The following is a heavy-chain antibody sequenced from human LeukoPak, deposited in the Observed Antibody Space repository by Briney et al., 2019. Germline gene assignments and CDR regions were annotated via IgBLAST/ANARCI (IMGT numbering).Heavy chain of an antibody. CDR1: GYTFTGYY. Sequence: WASVKVSCKASGYTFTGYYMHWVRQAPGQGLEWMGWINPNSGGTNYAQKFQGRVTMTRDTSISTAYMELSRLRSDDTAVYYCARAFYYYDSSGYYFGGFDYWGQGTLVTVSS. V-gene: IGHV1-2*02. CDR3: ARAFYYYDSSGYYFGGFDY. J-gene: IGHJ4*02. CDR2: INPNSGGT. D-gene: IGHD3-22*01.